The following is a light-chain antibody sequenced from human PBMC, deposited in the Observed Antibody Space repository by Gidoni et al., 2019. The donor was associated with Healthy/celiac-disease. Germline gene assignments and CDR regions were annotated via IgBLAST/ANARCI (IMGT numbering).Light chain of an antibody. CDR2: RNN. J-gene: IGLJ3*02. V-gene: IGLV1-47*01. Sequence: QSVLTQPPSASGTPGQRVTISCSGSSSNIGSNYVYWYQQLPGTAPKLLIHRNNQRPSGVPDRFSGSKSGTSASLAISGLRSEDEADYYCAAWDDSLSVNWVFGGGTKLTVL. CDR3: AAWDDSLSVNWV. CDR1: SSNIGSNY.